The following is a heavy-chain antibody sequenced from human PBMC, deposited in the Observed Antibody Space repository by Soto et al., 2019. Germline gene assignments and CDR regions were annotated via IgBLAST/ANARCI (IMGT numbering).Heavy chain of an antibody. CDR3: ARDLGYCSGGSCYPKGGFDY. J-gene: IGHJ4*02. D-gene: IGHD2-15*01. CDR1: GFTFSSYG. CDR2: IWYDGSNK. Sequence: GESLKISCAASGFTFSSYGMHWVRQAPGKGLEWVAVIWYDGSNKYYADSVKGRFTISRDNSKNTLYLQMNSLRAEDTAVYYCARDLGYCSGGSCYPKGGFDYWGQGTLVTVSP. V-gene: IGHV3-33*01.